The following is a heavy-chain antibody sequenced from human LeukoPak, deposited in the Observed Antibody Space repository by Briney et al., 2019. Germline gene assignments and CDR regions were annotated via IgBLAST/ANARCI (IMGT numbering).Heavy chain of an antibody. CDR2: ISSSSSTI. CDR1: GFTFSSYS. Sequence: GGSLRLSCAASGFTFSSYSMNWVRQAPGKGLEWVSYISSSSSTIYYADSVKGRFTISRDNAKNSLYLQMNSLRAEDTAVYYCARDAVSYYDILTGYYSSNWFDPWGQGTLVTVSS. CDR3: ARDAVSYYDILTGYYSSNWFDP. J-gene: IGHJ5*02. D-gene: IGHD3-9*01. V-gene: IGHV3-48*01.